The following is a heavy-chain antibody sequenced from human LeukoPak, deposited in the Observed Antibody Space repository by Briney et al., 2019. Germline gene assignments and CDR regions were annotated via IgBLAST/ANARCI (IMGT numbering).Heavy chain of an antibody. CDR3: ARVRGLIQLWSYYYYMDV. CDR1: GGSISSGGYS. V-gene: IGHV4-30-2*01. J-gene: IGHJ6*03. CDR2: IYHSGST. D-gene: IGHD5-18*01. Sequence: PSQTLSLTCAVSGGSISSGGYSWSWIRQPPGKGLEWIGYIYHSGSTYYNPSLKSRVTISVDTSKNQFSLKLSSVTAADTAVYYCARVRGLIQLWSYYYYMDVWGKGTTVTVSS.